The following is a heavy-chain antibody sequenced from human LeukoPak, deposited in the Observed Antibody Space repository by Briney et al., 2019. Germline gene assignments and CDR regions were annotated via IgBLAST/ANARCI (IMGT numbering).Heavy chain of an antibody. D-gene: IGHD3-10*01. CDR2: IWYDGSNK. CDR3: ARGIDYYGSGSYPLHFQH. Sequence: GGSLRLSCAASRFTFSSYVMHWVRQAPGKGLEWVAVIWYDGSNKYYADSVKGRFTISRDNSKNTLYLQMNSLRAEDTAVYYCARGIDYYGSGSYPLHFQHWGQGTLVTVSS. J-gene: IGHJ1*01. V-gene: IGHV3-33*01. CDR1: RFTFSSYV.